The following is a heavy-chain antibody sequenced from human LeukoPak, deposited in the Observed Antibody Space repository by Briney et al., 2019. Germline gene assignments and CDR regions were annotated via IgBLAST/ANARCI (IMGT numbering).Heavy chain of an antibody. J-gene: IGHJ6*02. D-gene: IGHD4-11*01. CDR1: AASISSSSHH. Sequence: SETLSLTCTISAASISSSSHHWGWIRQSPGKGLEWIGSIYYGQTIYYNPSLNSRVTISVVTSKDQFTLQLSSVTAADTAVYYCARGFYSNYASHYYYYGMDVWGQGTTVTVSS. CDR2: IYYGQTI. V-gene: IGHV4-39*01. CDR3: ARGFYSNYASHYYYYGMDV.